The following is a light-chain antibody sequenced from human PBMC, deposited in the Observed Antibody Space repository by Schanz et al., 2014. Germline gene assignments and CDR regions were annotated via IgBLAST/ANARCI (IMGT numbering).Light chain of an antibody. CDR2: DND. J-gene: IGLJ3*02. Sequence: QSVLTQPPSVSAAPGQKVTISCSGSSSNIGSNHVSWYQQIPGTAPKLLIYDNDKRPSGIPDRFAASKSGTSATLGITGLQTGDEADYYCGTWDSSLGAVVFGGGTKLTVL. CDR1: SSNIGSNH. CDR3: GTWDSSLGAVV. V-gene: IGLV1-51*01.